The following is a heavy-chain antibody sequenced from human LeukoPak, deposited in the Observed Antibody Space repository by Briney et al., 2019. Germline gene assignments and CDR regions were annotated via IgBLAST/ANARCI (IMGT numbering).Heavy chain of an antibody. CDR3: VRILGRYQEGMDV. V-gene: IGHV4-61*08. CDR2: TT. J-gene: IGHJ6*02. CDR1: GGSLTDGDYY. Sequence: ETLSLTCTVSGGSLTDGDYYWGWVRQPPGTGLQWIATTYEGASLKSRVTISLDTSKNQFFSRLTSVTAADTAVYYCVRILGRYQEGMDVWGPGITATVSS. D-gene: IGHD1-26*01.